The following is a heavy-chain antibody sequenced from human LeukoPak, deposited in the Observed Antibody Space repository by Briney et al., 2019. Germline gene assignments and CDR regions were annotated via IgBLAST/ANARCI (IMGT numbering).Heavy chain of an antibody. Sequence: SETLSLTCTVSGGSISSYYWSWIRQPAGKGLEWIGRIYTSGSTNYNPSLKSRVTISVDTSKNQFSLKLSSVTAADTAVYYCARVRVTMIVVVTPYYFDYWGQGTLVTVSS. V-gene: IGHV4-4*07. CDR3: ARVRVTMIVVVTPYYFDY. CDR2: IYTSGST. D-gene: IGHD3-22*01. CDR1: GGSISSYY. J-gene: IGHJ4*02.